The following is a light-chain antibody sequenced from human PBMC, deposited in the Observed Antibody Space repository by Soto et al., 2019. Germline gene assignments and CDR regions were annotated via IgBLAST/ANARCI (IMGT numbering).Light chain of an antibody. J-gene: IGLJ1*01. V-gene: IGLV2-14*01. CDR2: EVS. CDR1: SSDIGGYNF. CDR3: CSYTSGNTPYV. Sequence: QSALTQPASVSGSPGQSITISCTGTSSDIGGYNFVSWYQQHPGKAPKLMIYEVSIRPAGVSNRLSGAKSGNTASLTISWLQAEDEADYYCCSYTSGNTPYVFGPGTKLTVL.